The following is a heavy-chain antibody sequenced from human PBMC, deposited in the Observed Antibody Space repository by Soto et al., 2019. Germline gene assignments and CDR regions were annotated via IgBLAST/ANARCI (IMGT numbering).Heavy chain of an antibody. CDR2: VYHTGRT. J-gene: IGHJ4*02. V-gene: IGHV4-61*01. CDR3: ARDFDYFDS. D-gene: IGHD3-3*01. Sequence: SSETLSLTCSVSGNSFRSGSYYWSWIRQPPGKGLEWIGYVYHTGRTSYNPSLKSRVSISMDTSRNQFSLDLDSVTAADTAVYFCARDFDYFDSWGRGVLVTVSS. CDR1: GNSFRSGSYY.